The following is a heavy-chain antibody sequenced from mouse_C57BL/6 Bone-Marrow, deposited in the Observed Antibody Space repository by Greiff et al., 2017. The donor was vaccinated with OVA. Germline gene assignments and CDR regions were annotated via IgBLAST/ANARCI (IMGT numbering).Heavy chain of an antibody. J-gene: IGHJ4*01. D-gene: IGHD6-2*01. V-gene: IGHV1-69*01. Sequence: VQLQQPGAELVMPGASVKLSCKASGYTFTSYWMHWVKQRPGQGLEWIGEIDPSDSYTNYNQKFKGKSTLTVDKSSSTAYMQLSSLTSEDSAVYYCARSLVDYWGQGTSVTVSS. CDR2: IDPSDSYT. CDR3: ARSLVDY. CDR1: GYTFTSYW.